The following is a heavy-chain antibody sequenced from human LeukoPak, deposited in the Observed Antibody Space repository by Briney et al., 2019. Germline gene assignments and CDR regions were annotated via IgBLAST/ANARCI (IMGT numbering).Heavy chain of an antibody. Sequence: PGGSLRLSCAASGFTFSRYSMNWVRQAPGKGLEWVSSISSSSSYIYYADSVKGRFTISRDNAKNSLYLQMNSLRAEDTAVYYCALGYCSGGSCYLEGNWFDPWGQGTLVTVSS. J-gene: IGHJ5*02. CDR2: ISSSSSYI. D-gene: IGHD2-15*01. CDR1: GFTFSRYS. V-gene: IGHV3-21*01. CDR3: ALGYCSGGSCYLEGNWFDP.